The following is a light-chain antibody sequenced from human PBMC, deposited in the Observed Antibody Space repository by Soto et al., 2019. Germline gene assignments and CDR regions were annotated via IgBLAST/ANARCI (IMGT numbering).Light chain of an antibody. CDR3: QQYGTSPLT. Sequence: EIVLTQSPRTLSLSPGESATLSCTASQSVRSNSLAWYQQKPGQAPRLLMFGASGRATGTPPRFSGRGSGRDFTLTSNRLEPDDFAVYYCQQYGTSPLTFGGGTKVDI. CDR2: GAS. V-gene: IGKV3-20*01. CDR1: QSVRSNS. J-gene: IGKJ4*01.